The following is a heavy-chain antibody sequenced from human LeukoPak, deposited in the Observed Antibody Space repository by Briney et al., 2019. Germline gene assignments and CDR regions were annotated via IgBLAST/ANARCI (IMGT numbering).Heavy chain of an antibody. J-gene: IGHJ4*02. CDR3: ARDPGDDVILTGYYYFDY. D-gene: IGHD3-9*01. CDR1: GFTFSGYS. V-gene: IGHV3-21*01. CDR2: ISSSSSYI. Sequence: GGSLRLSCAASGFTFSGYSMNWVRQAPGKGLEWVSSISSSSSYIYYADSVKGRFTISRDNAKNSLYLQMNSLRAEDTAVYYCARDPGDDVILTGYYYFDYWGQGTLVTVSS.